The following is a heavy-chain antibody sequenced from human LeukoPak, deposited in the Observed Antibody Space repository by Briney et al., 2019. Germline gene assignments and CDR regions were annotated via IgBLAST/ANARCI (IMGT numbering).Heavy chain of an antibody. CDR1: GLTFSDHY. Sequence: QPGASLRLSFAASGLTFSDHYMAWVRQAPGKGLEWFGRTRKKANRYTTEYAASVKGRFTITRDDSKNSLYLQMNSLKTEDTAVYFCATCIAAAGFRICDYRGQGTLVTVSS. CDR2: TRKKANRYTT. D-gene: IGHD6-13*01. V-gene: IGHV3-72*01. CDR3: ATCIAAAGFRICDY. J-gene: IGHJ4*02.